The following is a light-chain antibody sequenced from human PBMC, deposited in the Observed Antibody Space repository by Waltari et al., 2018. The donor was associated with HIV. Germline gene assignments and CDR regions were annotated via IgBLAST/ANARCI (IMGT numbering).Light chain of an antibody. CDR3: QVWDSSSDHLVV. CDR2: DDS. CDR1: NIGTKS. J-gene: IGLJ2*01. Sequence: SYVLTQPPSVSVAPGQTARITCGGNNIGTKSVHWYQQKPGQAPVLVVYDDSDWPSGVPERFSGSNSGNTATLTISRVEAGDEADYYCQVWDSSSDHLVVFGGGTRLTVL. V-gene: IGLV3-21*02.